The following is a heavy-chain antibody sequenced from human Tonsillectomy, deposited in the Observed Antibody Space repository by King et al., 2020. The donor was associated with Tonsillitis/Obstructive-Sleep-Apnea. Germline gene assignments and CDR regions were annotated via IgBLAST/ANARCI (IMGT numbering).Heavy chain of an antibody. V-gene: IGHV4-59*08. J-gene: IGHJ4*02. CDR1: GGSIDNFH. CDR2: IYYRGAT. CDR3: ARHVYCGGDCYSGSFDY. Sequence: QLQESGPGLVKPSETLSLTCSVSGGSIDNFHWSWIRQPPGKGLEWIGYIYYRGATNYNPSLKSRVTISVDKSKNQFSLQLTSVTAADTAVYYCARHVYCGGDCYSGSFDYWDQGTLVTVSS. D-gene: IGHD2-21*02.